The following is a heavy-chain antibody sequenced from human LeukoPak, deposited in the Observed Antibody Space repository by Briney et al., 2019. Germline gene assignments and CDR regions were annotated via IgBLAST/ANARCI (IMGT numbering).Heavy chain of an antibody. Sequence: PGGSLRLSCAASGFTVSSNYMSWVRQAPGMGLEWVSVIYSGGTTYYADSVKGRFTISRDNSKNMLYLQMNSLRAEDTAVYYCAGAGSETQWRAFDFWGQGALVTVFS. D-gene: IGHD6-19*01. V-gene: IGHV3-53*01. CDR1: GFTVSSNY. CDR3: AGAGSETQWRAFDF. J-gene: IGHJ4*02. CDR2: IYSGGTT.